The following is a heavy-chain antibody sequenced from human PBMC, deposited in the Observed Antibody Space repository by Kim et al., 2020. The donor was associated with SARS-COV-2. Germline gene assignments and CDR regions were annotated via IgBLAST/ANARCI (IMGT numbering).Heavy chain of an antibody. CDR3: AKDPKRSGSGRLAYGMDV. V-gene: IGHV3-30*18. D-gene: IGHD3-10*01. CDR2: ISYDGSNK. J-gene: IGHJ6*02. Sequence: GGSLRLSCAASGFTFSTYGMHWVRQAPGKGMEWVAVISYDGSNKYYADSVKGRFTISRDNSKNTLYLQMNSLRAEDTAVYYCAKDPKRSGSGRLAYGMDVWGRGTTLTVSS. CDR1: GFTFSTYG.